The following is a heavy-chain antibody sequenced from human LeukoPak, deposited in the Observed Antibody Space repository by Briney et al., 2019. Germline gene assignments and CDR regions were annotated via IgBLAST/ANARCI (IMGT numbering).Heavy chain of an antibody. CDR3: ARHRWRTIAAAARNWFDP. D-gene: IGHD6-13*01. Sequence: PSETLSLTCAVYGGSFSGYYWSWIRQPPGKGLEWIGEINHSGSTNYNPSLKSRVTISVDTSKNQFSLKLSSVTAADTAVYYCARHRWRTIAAAARNWFDPWGQGTLVTVSS. CDR2: INHSGST. V-gene: IGHV4-34*01. CDR1: GGSFSGYY. J-gene: IGHJ5*02.